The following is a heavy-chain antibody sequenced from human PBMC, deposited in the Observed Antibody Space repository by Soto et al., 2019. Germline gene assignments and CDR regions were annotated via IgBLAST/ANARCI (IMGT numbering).Heavy chain of an antibody. V-gene: IGHV1-18*01. CDR2: ISAYNGDT. Sequence: QVQLVQSGAEVKKPGASVKVSCKASGYTFTSYGLSWVRQAPGQGLEWMGWISAYNGDTNYAQKXXGXITGTTDTSTSTAYMALRSLRPDDTAVYYCARVGRYFFGFDYWGQGTLVTVSS. J-gene: IGHJ4*02. CDR1: GYTFTSYG. D-gene: IGHD1-26*01. CDR3: ARVGRYFFGFDY.